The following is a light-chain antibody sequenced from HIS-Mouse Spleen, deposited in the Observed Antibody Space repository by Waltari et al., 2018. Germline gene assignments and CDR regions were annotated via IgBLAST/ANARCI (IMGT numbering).Light chain of an antibody. CDR1: AFPKKY. CDR3: YSTDSSGNHRV. Sequence: SYELTQPPSVSVSPGQTARNTCPGDAFPKKYAYWYQQKSGQAPVPVIYEDSKRPSGIPERFSGSSSGTMATLTISGAQVEDEADYYCYSTDSSGNHRVFGGGTKLTVL. J-gene: IGLJ2*01. V-gene: IGLV3-10*01. CDR2: EDS.